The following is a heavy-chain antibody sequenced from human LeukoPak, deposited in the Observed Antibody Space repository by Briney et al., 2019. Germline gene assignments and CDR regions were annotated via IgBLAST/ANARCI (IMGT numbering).Heavy chain of an antibody. Sequence: ASVKVSCKASGYTFTSYDIHWVRQAAGQGLEWMGWMNPNNGNIHYAQKFQGRVTMTRNTPISTAYMELTSLRSDDTAVYYCATALAGPVELDYWGQGTLVTVSS. J-gene: IGHJ4*02. D-gene: IGHD6-19*01. CDR1: GYTFTSYD. CDR3: ATALAGPVELDY. V-gene: IGHV1-8*01. CDR2: MNPNNGNI.